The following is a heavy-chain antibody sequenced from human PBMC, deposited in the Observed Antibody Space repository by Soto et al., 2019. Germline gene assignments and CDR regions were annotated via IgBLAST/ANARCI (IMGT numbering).Heavy chain of an antibody. J-gene: IGHJ4*02. CDR1: GGSISSGGYY. CDR3: ARSTDYYDSSGPFDY. D-gene: IGHD3-22*01. CDR2: IYYSGST. Sequence: QVQLQESGPGLVKPSQTLSLTCTVSGGSISSGGYYWSWIRQHPGKGLEWIGYIYYSGSTYYNPFLTSRVTIAGDTSKNEFSLKLSSVTAADTAVYYCARSTDYYDSSGPFDYWGQGTLVTVSS. V-gene: IGHV4-31*03.